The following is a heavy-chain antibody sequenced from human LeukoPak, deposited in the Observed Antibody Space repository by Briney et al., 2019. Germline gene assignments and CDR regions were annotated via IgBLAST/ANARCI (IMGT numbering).Heavy chain of an antibody. CDR2: INPNTGGT. J-gene: IGHJ4*02. D-gene: IGHD5-12*01. Sequence: ASMKVSCKASGYIFTNNYIHWVRQAPGQGLEWLGWINPNTGGTKYAQQFQGWVTLTRDTSTSTAYLDLSRLKSNDTAVCYCARGYSSMFIDNWGQGTLVSVSS. CDR1: GYIFTNNY. V-gene: IGHV1-2*04. CDR3: ARGYSSMFIDN.